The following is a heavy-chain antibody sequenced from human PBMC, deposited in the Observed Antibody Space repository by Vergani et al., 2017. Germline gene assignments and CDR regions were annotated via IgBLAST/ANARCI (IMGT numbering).Heavy chain of an antibody. V-gene: IGHV3-9*01. CDR1: GFTFDDYA. D-gene: IGHD3-22*01. J-gene: IGHJ4*02. CDR3: AKDTTHYYDSSGYYNY. Sequence: EVQLVESGGGLVQPGRSLRLSCAASGFTFDDYAMHWVRQAPGKGLEWVSGISWNSGSTGYADSVKGRFTISRDNAKNSLYLQMNSLRAEDTALYYCAKDTTHYYDSSGYYNYWGQGTLVTVSS. CDR2: ISWNSGST.